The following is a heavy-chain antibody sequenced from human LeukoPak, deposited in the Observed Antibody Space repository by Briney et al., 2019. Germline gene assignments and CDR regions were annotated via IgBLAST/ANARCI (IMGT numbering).Heavy chain of an antibody. V-gene: IGHV3-15*01. CDR2: IKSKTDGGTT. CDR1: GFTFSNAW. D-gene: IGHD1-26*01. CDR3: TTDRGSGSYFDY. Sequence: GGSLRLSCAASGFTFSNAWMNWVRQAPGKGLEWVGRIKSKTDGGTTDYAAPLKGTFTISRDDSKNMLYLQMNSLKTEATAVYYCTTDRGSGSYFDYWGQGTLVTVSS. J-gene: IGHJ4*02.